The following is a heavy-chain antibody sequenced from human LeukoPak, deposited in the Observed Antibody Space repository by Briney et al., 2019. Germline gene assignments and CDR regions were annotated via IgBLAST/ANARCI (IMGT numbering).Heavy chain of an antibody. D-gene: IGHD3-10*01. CDR2: IHYTGST. J-gene: IGHJ4*02. CDR3: AAFAGFIPA. CDR1: GDSITSHY. Sequence: PSETLSLTCTVSGDSITSHYWGWIRRPPGKKPEWIASIHYTGSTYFNPSLESRVAISVDTSNNQFSLKLSSVIAADTAIYYCAAFAGFIPAWGQGALVTVSS. V-gene: IGHV4-59*05.